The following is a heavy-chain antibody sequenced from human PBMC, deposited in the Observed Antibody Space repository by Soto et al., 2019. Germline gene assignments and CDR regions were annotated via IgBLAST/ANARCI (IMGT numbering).Heavy chain of an antibody. CDR1: GFSLTTSRVG. CDR2: IHWNDDE. V-gene: IGHV2-5*01. D-gene: IGHD1-26*01. J-gene: IGHJ4*02. Sequence: SGPTLVNPTQTLTLTCAFSGFSLTTSRVGVGWTRQPPGEALEWLADIHWNDDEHHSPSLNGRLTITKDTSKNQVVLTMANMDPVDTATYYCARSLGIVGALGYYFDYWGQGALVTVSS. CDR3: ARSLGIVGALGYYFDY.